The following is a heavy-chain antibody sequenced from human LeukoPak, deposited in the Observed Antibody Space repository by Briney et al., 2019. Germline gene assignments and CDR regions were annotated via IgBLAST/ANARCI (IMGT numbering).Heavy chain of an antibody. D-gene: IGHD6-19*01. V-gene: IGHV4-34*01. CDR1: GGSFSGYY. CDR3: ARVRVLSSGWYYFDY. J-gene: IGHJ4*02. CDR2: INHSGST. Sequence: SETLSLTCAVYGGSFSGYYWSSIRQPPGKGLEWIGEINHSGSTNYNPSLKSRVTISVDTSKNQFSLKLSSVTAADTAVYYCARVRVLSSGWYYFDYWGQGTLVTVSS.